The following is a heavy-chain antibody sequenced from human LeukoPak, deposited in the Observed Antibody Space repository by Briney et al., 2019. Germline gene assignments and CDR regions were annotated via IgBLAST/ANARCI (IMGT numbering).Heavy chain of an antibody. CDR1: GFTFSNSA. V-gene: IGHV3-30-3*02. J-gene: IGHJ4*02. CDR3: TEERDRDGYFRY. CDR2: ISYDGSDK. D-gene: IGHD2-8*01. Sequence: GGSLRLSCAASGFTFSNSAMHWVRQAPGKGLEWMTFISYDGSDKYYADAAKGRFTISRDNSKNTLYLEMSSLGLQDTAVYYCTEERDRDGYFRYWGQGTLVTVSS.